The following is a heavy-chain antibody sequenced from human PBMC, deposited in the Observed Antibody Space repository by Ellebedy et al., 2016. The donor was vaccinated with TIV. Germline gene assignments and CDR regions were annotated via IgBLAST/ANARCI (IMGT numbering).Heavy chain of an antibody. J-gene: IGHJ6*02. D-gene: IGHD6-6*01. CDR3: AREIAARPRASVTGSGYYYGMDV. V-gene: IGHV1-3*01. Sequence: ASVKVSCKASGYTFTSYAMHWVRQAPGQRLEWMGWINAGNGNTKYSQKFQGRVNITRDTSASIAYMELSSLRSEDTAVYYCAREIAARPRASVTGSGYYYGMDVWGQGTTATVSS. CDR1: GYTFTSYA. CDR2: INAGNGNT.